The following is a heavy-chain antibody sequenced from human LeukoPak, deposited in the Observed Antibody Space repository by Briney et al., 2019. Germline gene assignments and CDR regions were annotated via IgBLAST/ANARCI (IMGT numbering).Heavy chain of an antibody. CDR2: ISYDGSNK. Sequence: GGSLRLSCAASGFTFSSYAMHWVRQAPGKGLEWAAVISYDGSNKYYADSVKGRFTISRDNSKNTLYLQMNSLRAEDTAVYYCARGTIAVAGTSGYWGQGTLVTVSS. CDR3: ARGTIAVAGTSGY. J-gene: IGHJ4*02. CDR1: GFTFSSYA. D-gene: IGHD6-19*01. V-gene: IGHV3-30*04.